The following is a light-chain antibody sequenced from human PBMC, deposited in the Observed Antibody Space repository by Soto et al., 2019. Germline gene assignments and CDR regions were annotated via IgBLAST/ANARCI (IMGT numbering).Light chain of an antibody. CDR3: QQYNNWPPNT. CDR1: QSVSSN. CDR2: GAS. Sequence: EIVMTQSPATLSVSPGERATLSFRASQSVSSNLAWYQQTPGQAPTLLIYGASTRATGIPARFSGSGSGTEFTLTISSLQSEDFAVYYCQQYNNWPPNTFGGGTKVEIK. V-gene: IGKV3-15*01. J-gene: IGKJ4*01.